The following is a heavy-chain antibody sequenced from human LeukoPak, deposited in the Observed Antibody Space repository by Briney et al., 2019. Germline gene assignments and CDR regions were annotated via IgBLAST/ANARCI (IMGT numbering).Heavy chain of an antibody. V-gene: IGHV4-39*01. CDR1: GGSIGSTSNY. D-gene: IGHD6-19*01. Sequence: PSETLSLTCSVSGGSIGSTSNYWGWARQPPGKGLEWIGSIYYTGSTYYNPSLKSRVTISVDTSKNQFSLKLSSVTAADTAVFFCARSTGLTLAGPFDYWGQGTLVTVSS. J-gene: IGHJ4*02. CDR2: IYYTGST. CDR3: ARSTGLTLAGPFDY.